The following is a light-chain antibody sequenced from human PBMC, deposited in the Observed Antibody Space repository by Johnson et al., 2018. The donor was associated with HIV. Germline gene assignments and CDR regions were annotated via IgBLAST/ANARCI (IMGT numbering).Light chain of an antibody. CDR3: GTWDSSLNAYV. Sequence: QSVLTQPPSVSAAPGQKVTISCSGSSSNIGSHYVSWYQQVPGTAPRLVIYDTIKRHSGSPDRFSGSKSGTSATLGITGHQTGDEADYYCGTWDSSLNAYVFGAATKVAVL. V-gene: IGLV1-51*01. CDR1: SSNIGSHY. J-gene: IGLJ1*01. CDR2: DTI.